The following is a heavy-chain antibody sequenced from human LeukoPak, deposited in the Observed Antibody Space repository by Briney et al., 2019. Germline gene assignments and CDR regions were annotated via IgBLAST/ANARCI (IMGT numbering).Heavy chain of an antibody. Sequence: GGSLRLSCAASGFTFSSYGMHWVRQAPGKGLEWVSGISWNSGSIGYADSVKGRFTISRDNAKNSLYLQMNSLRAEDTALYYCAKDSTTVTTLIDYWGQGTLVTVSS. D-gene: IGHD4-17*01. CDR2: ISWNSGSI. CDR3: AKDSTTVTTLIDY. CDR1: GFTFSSYG. V-gene: IGHV3-9*01. J-gene: IGHJ4*02.